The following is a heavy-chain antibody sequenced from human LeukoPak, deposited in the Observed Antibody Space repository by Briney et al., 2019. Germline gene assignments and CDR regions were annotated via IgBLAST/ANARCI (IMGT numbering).Heavy chain of an antibody. D-gene: IGHD6-6*01. V-gene: IGHV5-51*01. J-gene: IGHJ6*03. CDR1: GYSFTSYW. Sequence: GESLKISCKGSGYSFTSYWIGWVRQMPGKGLEWMGIIYPGDSDTRYSPSFQGQVTISADKSISTAYLQWSSLKASDTAMYYCARHIYSSSSSDAGDYYYYMDVWGKGTTVTVSS. CDR2: IYPGDSDT. CDR3: ARHIYSSSSSDAGDYYYYMDV.